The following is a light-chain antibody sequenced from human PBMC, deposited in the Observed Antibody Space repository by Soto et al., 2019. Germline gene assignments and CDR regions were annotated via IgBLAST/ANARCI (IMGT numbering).Light chain of an antibody. CDR3: VQHNNYPRT. V-gene: IGKV1-17*01. Sequence: DIEMSQSPSSLSASVGDRVTITCRASQGIRNDLAWYQQKQGKXXKXXIYAASSLQSGVPSRFSGSGSGTELTITISSLQPEDCATYDCVQHNNYPRTFGQGTKVDIK. CDR2: AAS. J-gene: IGKJ1*01. CDR1: QGIRND.